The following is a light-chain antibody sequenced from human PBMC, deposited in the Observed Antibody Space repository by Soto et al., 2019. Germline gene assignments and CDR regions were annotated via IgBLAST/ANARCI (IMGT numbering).Light chain of an antibody. J-gene: IGLJ2*01. Sequence: QSVLTQPASVSGSPGQSITISCTGTSSDVGAYNYVSWYQQYPGKAPKLIIYDVSNRPSGVSDRFSAYKSANTASLTIFGLQAEDEAQYYCSSSARTSTLLFGGGTKLTVL. CDR3: SSSARTSTLL. CDR2: DVS. V-gene: IGLV2-14*03. CDR1: SSDVGAYNY.